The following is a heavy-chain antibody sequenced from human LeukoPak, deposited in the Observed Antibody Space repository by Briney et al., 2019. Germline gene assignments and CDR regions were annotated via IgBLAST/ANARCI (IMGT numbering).Heavy chain of an antibody. CDR3: ARWEDGELLTY. J-gene: IGHJ4*02. CDR1: GFTFSSYS. D-gene: IGHD3-10*01. Sequence: PGGSLRLSCAASGFTFSSYSMNWVRQAPGKGLEWVSSISSSSTYIYYADSVKGRSTISRDNAKNSLYLQMNSLRVEDTAVYYCARWEDGELLTYWGQGTLVTVSS. V-gene: IGHV3-21*01. CDR2: ISSSSTYI.